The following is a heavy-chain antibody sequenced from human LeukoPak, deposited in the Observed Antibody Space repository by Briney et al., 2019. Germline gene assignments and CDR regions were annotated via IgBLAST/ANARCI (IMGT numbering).Heavy chain of an antibody. CDR2: ISGSGGST. CDR3: ATHTVGIAARPSAFDI. Sequence: GGFLRLSCAASGFTFSSYAMSWVRQAPGKGLEWVSTISGSGGSTYYADSVKGRFTISRDNSKNTLYLQMNSLRAEDTAVYYCATHTVGIAARPSAFDIWGQGTMVTVSS. CDR1: GFTFSSYA. J-gene: IGHJ3*02. V-gene: IGHV3-23*01. D-gene: IGHD6-6*01.